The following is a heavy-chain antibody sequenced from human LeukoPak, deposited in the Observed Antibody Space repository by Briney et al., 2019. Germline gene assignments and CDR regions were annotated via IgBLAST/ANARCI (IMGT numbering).Heavy chain of an antibody. CDR2: ISYDGSNK. J-gene: IGHJ4*02. V-gene: IGHV3-30*04. D-gene: IGHD3-10*01. CDR1: GFTFSSYA. Sequence: GRSLRLSCAASGFTFSSYAMHWVRQAPGKGLEWVAVISYDGSNKYYADSVKGRFTISRDNSKNTLYLQMNSLRAEDTAVYYCARSQGVRGVLTRRGYFDYWGQGTLDTVSS. CDR3: ARSQGVRGVLTRRGYFDY.